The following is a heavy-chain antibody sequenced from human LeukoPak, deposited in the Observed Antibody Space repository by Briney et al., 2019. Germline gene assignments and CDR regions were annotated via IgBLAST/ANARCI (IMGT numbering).Heavy chain of an antibody. Sequence: GGSLRLSCVASGFTFSSYEMNWVGQAPGKGLEWVSYISSSGSTIYYADSVKGRFTISRDNAKNSLYLQMNSLRAEDTAVYYCAGALLVRGVSDAFDIWGQGTMFTVSS. J-gene: IGHJ3*02. CDR3: AGALLVRGVSDAFDI. CDR1: GFTFSSYE. V-gene: IGHV3-48*03. D-gene: IGHD3-10*01. CDR2: ISSSGSTI.